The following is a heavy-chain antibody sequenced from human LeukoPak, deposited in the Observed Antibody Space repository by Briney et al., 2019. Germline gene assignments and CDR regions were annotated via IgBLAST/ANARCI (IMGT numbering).Heavy chain of an antibody. CDR3: ARVASHCSGGSCYSFDAFDI. Sequence: APVKVSCKASGYTFTGYYMHWVRQAPGQGLEWMGWINPNSGGTNYAQKFQGWVTMTRDTSISTAYMELSRLRSDDTAVYYCARVASHCSGGSCYSFDAFDIWGQGTMVTVSS. J-gene: IGHJ3*02. CDR1: GYTFTGYY. V-gene: IGHV1-2*04. CDR2: INPNSGGT. D-gene: IGHD2-15*01.